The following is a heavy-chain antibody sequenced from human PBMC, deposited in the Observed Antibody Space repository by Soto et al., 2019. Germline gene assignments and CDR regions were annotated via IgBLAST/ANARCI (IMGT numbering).Heavy chain of an antibody. Sequence: LQTLSLTCTVSGGSITTYSWSWIRQPPGKGLEWIGYIYYSRSTDFSRSLKSRVTISVDTSKNQFSLKLSSVTAADTAIYYCARVPDRWGQGTLVTVSS. CDR3: ARVPDR. V-gene: IGHV4-59*12. CDR2: IYYSRST. J-gene: IGHJ5*02. CDR1: GGSITTYS. D-gene: IGHD2-2*01.